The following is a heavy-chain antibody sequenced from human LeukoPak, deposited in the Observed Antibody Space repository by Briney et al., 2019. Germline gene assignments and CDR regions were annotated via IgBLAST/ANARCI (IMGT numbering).Heavy chain of an antibody. CDR3: ARRPYYYDSSGYYSDDY. V-gene: IGHV4-34*01. D-gene: IGHD3-22*01. CDR2: INHSGST. Sequence: SETLSLTCAVYGGSFSGYYWSWIRQPPGKGLEWIEEINHSGSTNYNPSLKSRVTISVDTSKNQFSLKLSSVTAADTAVYYCARRPYYYDSSGYYSDDYWGQGTLVTVSS. J-gene: IGHJ4*02. CDR1: GGSFSGYY.